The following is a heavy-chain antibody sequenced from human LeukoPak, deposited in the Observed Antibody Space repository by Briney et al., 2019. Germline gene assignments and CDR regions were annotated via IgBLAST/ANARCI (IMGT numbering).Heavy chain of an antibody. CDR3: AKVAPPELVGATTWAFDI. CDR2: ISGSGGST. CDR1: GFTFGSYA. J-gene: IGHJ3*02. Sequence: GGSLRLSCAASGFTFGSYAMSWVRQAPGKGLEWVSAISGSGGSTYYADSVKGRFTISRDNSKNTLYLQMNSLRAEDTAVYYCAKVAPPELVGATTWAFDIWGQGTMVTVSS. D-gene: IGHD1-26*01. V-gene: IGHV3-23*01.